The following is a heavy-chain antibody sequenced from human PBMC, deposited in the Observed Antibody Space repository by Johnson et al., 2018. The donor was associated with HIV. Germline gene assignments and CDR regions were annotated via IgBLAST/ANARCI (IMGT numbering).Heavy chain of an antibody. D-gene: IGHD1-26*01. Sequence: QLVESGGGLVQPGGSLRLSCAASGFTVSSNYMSWVRQAPGKGLEWVSGISWNSGSIGYADSVKGRFTISRDNAKNSLYLQMNSLRAEDTALYYCAKGLGWELLTHDAFDIWGQGTMVTVSS. CDR2: ISWNSGSI. CDR1: GFTVSSNY. V-gene: IGHV3-9*01. J-gene: IGHJ3*02. CDR3: AKGLGWELLTHDAFDI.